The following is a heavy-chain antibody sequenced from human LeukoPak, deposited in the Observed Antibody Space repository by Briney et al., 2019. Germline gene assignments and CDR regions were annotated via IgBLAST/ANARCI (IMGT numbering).Heavy chain of an antibody. CDR1: GGSISSSAYS. J-gene: IGHJ3*02. D-gene: IGHD3-16*01. CDR2: IYHSGST. CDR3: ARGGNYDPGAFDI. Sequence: PSETLSLACAVDGGSISSSAYSWGWILQPPGNGLEWIGSIYHSGSTHYNPSPKSRVTISVDRSEPQFSLRLTSVTAADTAMYYCARGGNYDPGAFDIWGQGTMVTVSS. V-gene: IGHV4-30-2*01.